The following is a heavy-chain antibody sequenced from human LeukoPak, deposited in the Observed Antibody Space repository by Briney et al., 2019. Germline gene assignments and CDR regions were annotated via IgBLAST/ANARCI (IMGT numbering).Heavy chain of an antibody. CDR2: IASDGSST. Sequence: GGSLRLSCAASGFTFSSYWMNWVRQAPGKGLVWVSRIASDGSSTTYADSVKGRFSISRDNAKNTLYLQMNSLRAEDTAVYYCATRPTHVLYYFDYWGQGTLVTVSS. J-gene: IGHJ4*02. V-gene: IGHV3-74*01. D-gene: IGHD4-11*01. CDR1: GFTFSSYW. CDR3: ATRPTHVLYYFDY.